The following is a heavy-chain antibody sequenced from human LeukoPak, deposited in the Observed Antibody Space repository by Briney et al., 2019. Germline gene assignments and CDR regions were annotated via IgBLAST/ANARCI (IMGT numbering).Heavy chain of an antibody. CDR3: AREWAVPAASGLDV. Sequence: GGSLRLSCAASGFTFRSYWMSWVRQAPGKGLEWVANIKQDGSEKYYVDSVKGRFTISRDNAKNSLYLQMNSLRAEDTAVYYCAREWAVPAASGLDVWGKGTTVTVSS. J-gene: IGHJ6*04. D-gene: IGHD2-2*01. CDR2: IKQDGSEK. V-gene: IGHV3-7*01. CDR1: GFTFRSYW.